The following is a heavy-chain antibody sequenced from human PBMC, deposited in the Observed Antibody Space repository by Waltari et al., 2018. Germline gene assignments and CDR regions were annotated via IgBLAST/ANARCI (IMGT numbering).Heavy chain of an antibody. V-gene: IGHV4-59*08. CDR1: GGSISSYY. CDR3: ARHGGFSSSVGAFLSGFDP. J-gene: IGHJ5*02. Sequence: QVQLQESGPGLVKPSETLSLTCTVSGGSISSYYWSWIRQPPGKGLEWIGYIYYSGGTNYHPSLKSRVTISVDTSKNQCSLKLSSVTAADTAVYYCARHGGFSSSVGAFLSGFDPWGQGTLVTVSS. CDR2: IYYSGGT. D-gene: IGHD6-13*01.